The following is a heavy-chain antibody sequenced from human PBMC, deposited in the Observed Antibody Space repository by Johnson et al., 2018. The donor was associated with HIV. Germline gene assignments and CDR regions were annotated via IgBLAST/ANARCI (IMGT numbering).Heavy chain of an antibody. J-gene: IGHJ3*02. V-gene: IGHV3-30*03. CDR3: ARGPGEQQLVLPDAFDI. CDR1: GFIFSSYG. CDR2: IAADGSND. D-gene: IGHD6-13*01. Sequence: VQLVESGGGVVQPGRSLRLSCAASGFIFSSYGMHWVRQAQGKGLEWVAVIAADGSNDFYADSVKGRFTISRDNSKNTLYLQMNSLRAEDTAVYYCARGPGEQQLVLPDAFDIWGQGTMVTVSS.